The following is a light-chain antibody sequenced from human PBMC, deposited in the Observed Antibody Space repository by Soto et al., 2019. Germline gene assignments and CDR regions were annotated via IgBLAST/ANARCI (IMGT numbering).Light chain of an antibody. V-gene: IGKV1-39*01. CDR3: QQSHSSPHS. Sequence: IQMTQSPSSLSASVGDRVTITCRASQSISRNLNWYQQKPGKAPELLIYTASNLQSGVPSRFSGSGSGTDFALTISSLQPEDSAVYYCQQSHSSPHSFGGGTKVEFK. CDR1: QSISRN. CDR2: TAS. J-gene: IGKJ4*01.